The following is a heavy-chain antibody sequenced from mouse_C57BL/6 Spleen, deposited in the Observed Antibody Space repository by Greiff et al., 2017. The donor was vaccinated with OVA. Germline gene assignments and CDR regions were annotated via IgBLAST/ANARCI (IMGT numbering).Heavy chain of an antibody. CDR3: AREGNYGNYFFDY. D-gene: IGHD2-1*01. J-gene: IGHJ2*01. CDR2: IDPSDSET. Sequence: VQLQQPGAELVRPGSSVKLSCKASGYTFTSYWMHWVKQRPIQGLEWIGNIDPSDSETHYNQKFKDKATLTVDKSSSTAYMQLSSLTSEDSAVYYCAREGNYGNYFFDYWGQGTTRTVSS. CDR1: GYTFTSYW. V-gene: IGHV1-52*01.